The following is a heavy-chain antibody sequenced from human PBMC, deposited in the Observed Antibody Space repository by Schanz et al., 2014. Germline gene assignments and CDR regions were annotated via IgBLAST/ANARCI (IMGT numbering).Heavy chain of an antibody. CDR2: MNPKTGNT. V-gene: IGHV1-8*02. CDR1: GYTFTTYA. Sequence: QVQLVQSGAEVKKPGASVRVSCKASGYTFTTYAMSWVRQAPGQGLEWMGWMNPKTGNTDHAQKFQGRVSMTWDTSTSTAYLDLSRLRSEDTGVDYCARALKGKVAIFGVIAAQNYYYMDVWGKGTTVTVSS. J-gene: IGHJ6*03. D-gene: IGHD3-3*01. CDR3: ARALKGKVAIFGVIAAQNYYYMDV.